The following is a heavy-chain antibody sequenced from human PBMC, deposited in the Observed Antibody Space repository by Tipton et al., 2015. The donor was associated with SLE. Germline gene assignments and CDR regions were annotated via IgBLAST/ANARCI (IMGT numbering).Heavy chain of an antibody. D-gene: IGHD1-7*01. CDR3: ARGRELS. CDR1: GGSISSGDYY. J-gene: IGHJ4*02. CDR2: IYYSGST. V-gene: IGHV4-61*08. Sequence: LRLSCTVSGGSISSGDYYWSWIRQPPGNGLEWIGYIYYSGSTNYNPSLKSRVTISVDTSKNQFSLKLSSVTAADTAVYYCARGRELSWGQGTLVTVSS.